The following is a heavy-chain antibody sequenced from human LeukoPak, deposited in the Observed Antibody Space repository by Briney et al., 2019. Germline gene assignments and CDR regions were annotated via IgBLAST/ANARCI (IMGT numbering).Heavy chain of an antibody. D-gene: IGHD6-13*01. J-gene: IGHJ4*02. CDR3: GVYSSSWHDY. Sequence: GGSLILSCAASGFTFSSYGMSWVRQAPGKGLEWVSVISGSGGSTNYADSVKGRFTISRDNPKNTLYLQMNSLRAEDTAVYYCGVYSSSWHDYWGQGTLVTVSS. CDR1: GFTFSSYG. CDR2: ISGSGGST. V-gene: IGHV3-23*01.